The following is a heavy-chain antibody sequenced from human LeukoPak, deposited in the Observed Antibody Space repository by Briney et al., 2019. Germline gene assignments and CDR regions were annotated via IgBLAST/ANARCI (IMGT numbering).Heavy chain of an antibody. CDR1: GFTFSSYA. CDR3: AKGAAAGLVDWFDP. J-gene: IGHJ5*02. D-gene: IGHD6-13*01. Sequence: GGSLRLSCAASGFTFSSYAMMWVRQAPGKGLEWVSTVTGSAGGTYYADSVKGRFTISRDNSKNTLYLIMNSLRAEDTAVYYCAKGAAAGLVDWFDPWGQGTLVAVPS. V-gene: IGHV3-23*01. CDR2: VTGSAGGT.